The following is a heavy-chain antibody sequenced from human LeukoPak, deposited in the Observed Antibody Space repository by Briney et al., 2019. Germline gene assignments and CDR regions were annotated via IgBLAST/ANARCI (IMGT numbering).Heavy chain of an antibody. CDR1: GYTFTSYG. CDR2: ISAYNGNT. CDR3: ARDRKHYGSGSYFPDY. V-gene: IGHV1-18*04. Sequence: ASVKVSCKASGYTFTSYGISWVRQAPGQGLEWMGWISAYNGNTNYAQKLQGRVTMTTDTSTSTAYMELRSLGSDDTAVYYCARDRKHYGSGSYFPDYWGQGTLVTVSS. D-gene: IGHD3-10*01. J-gene: IGHJ4*02.